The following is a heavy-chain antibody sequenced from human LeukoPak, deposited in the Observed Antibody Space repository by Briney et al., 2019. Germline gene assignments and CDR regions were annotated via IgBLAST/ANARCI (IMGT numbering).Heavy chain of an antibody. CDR1: GFTFSSYS. Sequence: GGSLRLSCAASGFTFSSYSMNWVRQAPGKGLAWVSYISSSSSTIYYADSVKGRFTISRDNAKNALYLQMNSRRAEDTAVYYCAREKLYSSSPWGQGTLVTVSS. CDR2: ISSSSSTI. V-gene: IGHV3-48*04. CDR3: AREKLYSSSP. J-gene: IGHJ4*02. D-gene: IGHD6-6*01.